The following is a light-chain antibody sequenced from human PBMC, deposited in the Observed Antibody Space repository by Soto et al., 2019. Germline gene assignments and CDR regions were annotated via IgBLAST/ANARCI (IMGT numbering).Light chain of an antibody. CDR1: QVISNY. Sequence: DIQMTQSPSSLSASVGDELTITCRASQVISNYLAWYQQRPGKVPRLLIYAASTLQSGVPSRFSGSGSGTEFTLTISGLQPEDVATYYCQNYTSAPLTFGGGTKVEIK. CDR2: AAS. CDR3: QNYTSAPLT. V-gene: IGKV1-27*01. J-gene: IGKJ4*01.